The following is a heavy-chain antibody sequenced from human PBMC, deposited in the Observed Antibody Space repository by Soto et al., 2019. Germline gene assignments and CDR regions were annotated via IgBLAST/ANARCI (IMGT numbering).Heavy chain of an antibody. D-gene: IGHD3-3*01. J-gene: IGHJ4*02. CDR1: GDTFTGYY. V-gene: IGHV1-2*04. Sequence: KVSCKASGDTFTGYYMHWVRQAPGQGLEWMGWINPNSGGANYAQKFQGWVTMTRDTSISTAYMELSRLRSDDTAVYYCARDGDFWSGYYVFDYWGQGTLVTVSS. CDR3: ARDGDFWSGYYVFDY. CDR2: INPNSGGA.